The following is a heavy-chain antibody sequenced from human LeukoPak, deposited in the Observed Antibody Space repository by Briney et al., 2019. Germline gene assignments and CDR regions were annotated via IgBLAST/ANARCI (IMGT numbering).Heavy chain of an antibody. J-gene: IGHJ4*02. Sequence: GESLQISCQGSGYSFTSYWIGWVRQMPGKGLEWMGIIYPGDSDTRYSPSFQGQVTISADKSISTAYLQWSSLKASDTAMYYCARSPNDFWSGYLDYWGQGTLVTVSS. CDR1: GYSFTSYW. V-gene: IGHV5-51*01. CDR2: IYPGDSDT. CDR3: ARSPNDFWSGYLDY. D-gene: IGHD3-3*01.